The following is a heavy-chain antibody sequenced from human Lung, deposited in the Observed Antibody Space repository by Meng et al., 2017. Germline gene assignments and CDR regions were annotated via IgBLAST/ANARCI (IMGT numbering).Heavy chain of an antibody. Sequence: QVQLPQVGGVSLKPSGTLFPTCVVFGGSFSGYYWSWIRQPPGKGLGLIGEIHHSGSHHHHPSLERRGHISVDTSQNNLSLKLSPVTAADSAVYYCARGPTTMAHDFDYWGQGTLVTVSS. CDR2: IHHSGSH. J-gene: IGHJ4*02. CDR1: GGSFSGYY. CDR3: ARGPTTMAHDFDY. D-gene: IGHD4-11*01. V-gene: IGHV4-34*01.